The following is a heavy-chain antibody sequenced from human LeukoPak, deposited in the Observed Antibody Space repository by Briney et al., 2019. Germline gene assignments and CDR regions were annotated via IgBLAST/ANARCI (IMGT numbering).Heavy chain of an antibody. Sequence: GASVKVSCTVSGYTLTELSMHWVRQAPGKGLEWMGGFDPEDGETIYAQTFQSRVTMTEDTSTDTAYMELSSLRSEDTAVYYCATGTGYSYLGRYWGQGTLVTVSS. J-gene: IGHJ4*02. V-gene: IGHV1-24*01. D-gene: IGHD5-18*01. CDR3: ATGTGYSYLGRY. CDR2: FDPEDGET. CDR1: GYTLTELS.